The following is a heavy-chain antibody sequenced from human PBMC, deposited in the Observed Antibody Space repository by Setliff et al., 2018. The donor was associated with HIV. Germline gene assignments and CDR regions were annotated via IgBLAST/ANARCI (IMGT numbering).Heavy chain of an antibody. CDR1: GFTFGSQW. J-gene: IGHJ4*02. V-gene: IGHV3-74*01. CDR2: ISPDGRST. Sequence: GGSLRLSCAASGFTFGSQWMHWVRQAPGKGLVWVSRISPDGRSTTHADAVKGRFTISRDNAKNTLYLHMNSLRAEDTSVYHCARYTGGWYYFDYWGQGILVTVSS. CDR3: ARYTGGWYYFDY. D-gene: IGHD6-19*01.